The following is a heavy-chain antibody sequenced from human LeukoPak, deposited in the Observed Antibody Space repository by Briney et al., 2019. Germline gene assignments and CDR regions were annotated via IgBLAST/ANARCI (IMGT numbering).Heavy chain of an antibody. Sequence: SSETLSLTCTVSGGSISRSYWSWIRQPAGKGLEWIGRVYSSGSTNYNPSLKSRVTMSVDTSKNQFSLKLNSVTAADTAVYYCARDARYYDSTGSSSSYFDPWGQGTLVTVSS. J-gene: IGHJ5*02. CDR2: VYSSGST. D-gene: IGHD3-22*01. CDR3: ARDARYYDSTGSSSSYFDP. V-gene: IGHV4-4*07. CDR1: GGSISRSY.